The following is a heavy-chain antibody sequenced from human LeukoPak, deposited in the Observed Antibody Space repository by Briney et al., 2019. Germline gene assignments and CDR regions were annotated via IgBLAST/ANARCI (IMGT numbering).Heavy chain of an antibody. D-gene: IGHD3-10*01. J-gene: IGHJ4*02. CDR3: ARAYYYGSGSYDY. CDR2: VNHSGST. CDR1: GGSFSGYY. Sequence: PSETLSLTCAVYGGSFSGYYWSWIRQPPGKGLEWIGEVNHSGSTNCNPSLKSRVTISVDTSKNQFSLKLSSVTAADTAVYYCARAYYYGSGSYDYCGQGTLVTVSS. V-gene: IGHV4-34*01.